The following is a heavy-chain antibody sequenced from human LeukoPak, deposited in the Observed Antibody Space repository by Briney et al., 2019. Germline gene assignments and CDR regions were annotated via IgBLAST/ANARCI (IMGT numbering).Heavy chain of an antibody. J-gene: IGHJ3*02. D-gene: IGHD6-6*01. CDR2: IKQDGSEK. CDR3: ASSSWVDAFDI. V-gene: IGHV3-7*03. Sequence: GGSLRLSCAASGCTFSSYWMSWVRQAPGKGLEWVANIKQDGSEKYYVDSVKGRFTISRDNAKNSLYLQMNSLRAEDTAVYYCASSSWVDAFDIWGQGTMVTVSS. CDR1: GCTFSSYW.